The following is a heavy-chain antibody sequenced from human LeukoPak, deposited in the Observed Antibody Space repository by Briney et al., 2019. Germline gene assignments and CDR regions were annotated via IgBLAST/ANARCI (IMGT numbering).Heavy chain of an antibody. CDR3: AKLIVVPRNAFYI. V-gene: IGHV3-20*04. CDR1: GFTFDDYG. Sequence: PGGSLRLSCAASGFTFDDYGMSWVRQVPGKGLEWVSGINWNGGSTGYVDSVKGRFTISRDNSKNTLYLQMNSLRAEDTAVYYYAKLIVVPRNAFYIWGQGTMVTVSS. CDR2: INWNGGST. J-gene: IGHJ3*02. D-gene: IGHD2-21*01.